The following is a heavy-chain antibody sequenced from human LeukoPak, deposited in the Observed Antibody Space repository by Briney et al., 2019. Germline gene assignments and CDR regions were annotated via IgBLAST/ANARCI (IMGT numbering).Heavy chain of an antibody. CDR1: GFTFSTYA. V-gene: IGHV3-23*01. J-gene: IGHJ6*02. CDR3: AREVGATHGMDV. Sequence: PGGSLRLSCAASGFTFSTYAMHWVRQAPGKGLEWVSAISGSGGSTYYADSVKGRFTISRDNAKNSLYLQMNSLRAEDTAVYYCAREVGATHGMDVWGQGTTVTVSS. D-gene: IGHD1-26*01. CDR2: ISGSGGST.